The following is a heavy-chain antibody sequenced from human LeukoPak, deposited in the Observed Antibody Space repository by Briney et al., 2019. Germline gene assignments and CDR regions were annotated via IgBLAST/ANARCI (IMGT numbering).Heavy chain of an antibody. CDR3: ARVTVSSGWNWCFDL. V-gene: IGHV3-21*01. D-gene: IGHD6-19*01. CDR2: ISSSSSYI. Sequence: PGGSLRLSCAASGFTFSSYSMNWVRQAPGKGLEWVSSISSSSSYIYYADSVKGRFTISRDNAKNSLYLQMNSLRAEDTAVYYCARVTVSSGWNWCFDLWGRGTLVTVSS. CDR1: GFTFSSYS. J-gene: IGHJ2*01.